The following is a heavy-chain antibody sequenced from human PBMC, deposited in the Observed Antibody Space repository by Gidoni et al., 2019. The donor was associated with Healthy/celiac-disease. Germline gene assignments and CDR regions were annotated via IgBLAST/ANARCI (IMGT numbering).Heavy chain of an antibody. CDR1: GFTFSSYA. Sequence: EVQLLESVGGLVQPGGSLRLSCAASGFTFSSYAMSWVRQAPGKGLEWVSAISGSGGSTYYADTVKGRFTISRDNSKNTLYLQMNSLRAEDTAVYYCAKGLGYSYGLIDPWGQGTLVTVSS. V-gene: IGHV3-23*01. J-gene: IGHJ5*02. CDR3: AKGLGYSYGLIDP. D-gene: IGHD5-18*01. CDR2: ISGSGGST.